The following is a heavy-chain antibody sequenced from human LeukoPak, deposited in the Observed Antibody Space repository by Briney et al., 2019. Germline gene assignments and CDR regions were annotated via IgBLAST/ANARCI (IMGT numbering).Heavy chain of an antibody. CDR1: GFTFVTHG. CDR3: AREPPYGSSERPLDP. V-gene: IGHV1-18*01. CDR2: IGHNSGDT. J-gene: IGHJ5*02. Sequence: GASVKVSCKASGFTFVTHGISWVRRGPGHGLEWMGRIGHNSGDTKYAQKFQGRVTMTTDTSTNTAYMELRSLRSDDTAVYFCAREPPYGSSERPLDPWGQGTLVTVSS. D-gene: IGHD4-17*01.